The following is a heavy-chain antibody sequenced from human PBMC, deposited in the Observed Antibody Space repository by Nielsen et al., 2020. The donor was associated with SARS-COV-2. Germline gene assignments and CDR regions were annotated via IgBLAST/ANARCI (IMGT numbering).Heavy chain of an antibody. V-gene: IGHV3-21*01. CDR2: ISSSSSYI. Sequence: WIRQPPGKGLEWVSSISSSSSYIYYADSVKGRFTISRDNAKNSLYLQMNSLRAEDTAVYYCARDPKLVTYCSSTSCQSNGDYWGQGTLVTVSS. J-gene: IGHJ4*02. D-gene: IGHD2-2*01. CDR3: ARDPKLVTYCSSTSCQSNGDY.